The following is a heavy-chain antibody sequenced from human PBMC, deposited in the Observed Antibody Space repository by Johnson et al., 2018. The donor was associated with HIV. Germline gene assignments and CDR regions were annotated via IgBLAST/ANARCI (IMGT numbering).Heavy chain of an antibody. CDR1: GFTFSSYG. CDR2: ISYDGSNK. Sequence: QVQLVESGGGVVQPGRSLRLSCAASGFTFSSYGIHWVRQAPGKGLEWVAVISYDGSNKYYADSVKGRFTISRDNAKNSLYLQMNSLRAEDTAVYYCATFGGGSFHAFDIWGQGTMVTVSS. V-gene: IGHV3-33*05. CDR3: ATFGGGSFHAFDI. D-gene: IGHD1-26*01. J-gene: IGHJ3*02.